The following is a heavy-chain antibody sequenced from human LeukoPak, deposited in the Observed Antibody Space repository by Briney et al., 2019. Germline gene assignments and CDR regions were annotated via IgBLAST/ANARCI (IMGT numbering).Heavy chain of an antibody. CDR1: GFNFNIYA. D-gene: IGHD3-22*01. V-gene: IGHV3-23*01. CDR3: ARDKDYYDSSGYYDY. J-gene: IGHJ4*02. Sequence: PGGSLRLSCAASGFNFNIYAMNWVRQAPGKGLEWVSGIVGSGGGTYYADSVKGRFTISRDNSKNTLYLQMNSLRAEDTAVYYCARDKDYYDSSGYYDYWGQGTLVTVSS. CDR2: IVGSGGGT.